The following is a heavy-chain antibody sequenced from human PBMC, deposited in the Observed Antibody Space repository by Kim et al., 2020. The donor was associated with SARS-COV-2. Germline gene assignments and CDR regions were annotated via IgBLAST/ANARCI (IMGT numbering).Heavy chain of an antibody. CDR1: GFTFYSYA. Sequence: GGSLRLSCAASGFTFYSYAMSWVRQAPGKGLEWVSGISSSGSRTYYADSVKGRFSIYRDNSKNTLYLEMNSRRAEDTAGYDCVNTGFLDAGNQNYNWFDPWGQRALVTLSP. CDR3: VNTGFLDAGNQNYNWFDP. D-gene: IGHD2-8*02. CDR2: ISSSGSRT. V-gene: IGHV3-23*01. J-gene: IGHJ5*02.